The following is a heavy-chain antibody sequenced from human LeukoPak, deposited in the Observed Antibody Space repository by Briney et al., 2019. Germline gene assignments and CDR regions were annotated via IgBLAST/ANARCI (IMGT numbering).Heavy chain of an antibody. CDR3: ASYGDYELGGGVSPLNAFDI. CDR1: GGSISSSTYY. J-gene: IGHJ3*02. CDR2: IDYSGST. D-gene: IGHD4-17*01. Sequence: SETLSLTCTVSGGSISSSTYYWGWIRQPPGKGLEWIGNIDYSGSTSYNPSLKSRVTISVDTSKNQFSLKLSSVTAADTAVYYCASYGDYELGGGVSPLNAFDIWGQGTMVTVSS. V-gene: IGHV4-39*07.